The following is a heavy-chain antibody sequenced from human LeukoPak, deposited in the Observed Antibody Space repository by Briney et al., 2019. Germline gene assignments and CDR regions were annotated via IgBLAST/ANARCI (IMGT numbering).Heavy chain of an antibody. V-gene: IGHV1-2*06. CDR3: AREWEPDSFDY. CDR1: GYTFTGYY. J-gene: IGHJ4*02. D-gene: IGHD1-26*01. Sequence: ATVKVSCKASGYTFTGYYMHWVRQAPGQGLEWMGRINPNSGGTNYAQKFQGRVTMTRDTSISTAYMELSRLRSDDTAVYYCAREWEPDSFDYWGQGTLVTVSS. CDR2: INPNSGGT.